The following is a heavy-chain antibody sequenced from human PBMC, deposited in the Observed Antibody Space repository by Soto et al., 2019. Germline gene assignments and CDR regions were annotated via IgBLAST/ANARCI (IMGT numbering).Heavy chain of an antibody. Sequence: QVQLVQSGAEVKKPGSSVKVSCRTSGGTFSNYAISWVRQAPGQGLEWMGAIVPAFGTPNYAQNLQGRITITADDSTTTIYIELSSLRSEDTAVYYCARGATIFGVAAYSYYEMDVWGQGTTVTVSS. CDR3: ARGATIFGVAAYSYYEMDV. D-gene: IGHD3-3*01. V-gene: IGHV1-69*01. CDR2: IVPAFGTP. J-gene: IGHJ6*02. CDR1: GGTFSNYA.